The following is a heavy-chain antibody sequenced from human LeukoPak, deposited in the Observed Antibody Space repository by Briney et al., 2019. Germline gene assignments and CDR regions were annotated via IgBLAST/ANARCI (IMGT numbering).Heavy chain of an antibody. J-gene: IGHJ4*02. Sequence: GGSLRLSCAASGFSFDDYAMHWVRQAPGKGLEWVSVIYSGGNTYYADSVKGRFTISRDNSKNTVYLQMNSLRAEATAVYYCARGETSSYDYWGQGTLVTVSS. CDR2: IYSGGNT. V-gene: IGHV3-53*01. CDR1: GFSFDDYA. D-gene: IGHD2-2*01. CDR3: ARGETSSYDY.